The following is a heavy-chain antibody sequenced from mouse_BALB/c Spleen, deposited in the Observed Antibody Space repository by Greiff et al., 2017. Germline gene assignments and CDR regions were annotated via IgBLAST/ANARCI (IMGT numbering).Heavy chain of an antibody. J-gene: IGHJ4*01. V-gene: IGHV5-6-3*01. CDR2: INSNGGST. D-gene: IGHD1-1*01. CDR3: ARNYGRDYAMDD. Sequence: VQLTESGGGLVPPGGSLKLSCAASGFTFSSYGMSWVRQTPDKRLELVATINSNGGSTYYPDSVTGRFTISRDNAKNTLYLHMSSLKSEDTAMYYCARNYGRDYAMDDWGQGTSVTVSS. CDR1: GFTFSSYG.